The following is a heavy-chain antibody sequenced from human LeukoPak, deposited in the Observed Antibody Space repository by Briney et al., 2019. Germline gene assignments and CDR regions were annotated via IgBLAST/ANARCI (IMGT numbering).Heavy chain of an antibody. D-gene: IGHD6-13*01. J-gene: IGHJ4*02. V-gene: IGHV4-4*07. CDR1: GGSISSYY. CDR2: IYTSGST. Sequence: SETLSLTCTVSGGSISSYYWSWIRQPAGKGLEWIGRIYTSGSTNYNPSLKSRVTMSVDTSKNQFSLKLSYVTAADTAVYYCASHSYSSSWYNFDSWGQGTLVTVSS. CDR3: ASHSYSSSWYNFDS.